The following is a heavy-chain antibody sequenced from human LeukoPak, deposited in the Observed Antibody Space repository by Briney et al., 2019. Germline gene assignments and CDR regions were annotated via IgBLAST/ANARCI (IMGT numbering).Heavy chain of an antibody. CDR1: GGSISTGDYY. CDR2: IYYSGST. V-gene: IGHV4-30-4*01. CDR3: ARVNWYFDL. J-gene: IGHJ2*01. Sequence: SETLSLTCTVSGGSISTGDYYWSWIRQPPGKGLEWIGNIYYSGSTSYNPSLKSRVTLSVDTSKNQFSLKLNSVTAADTAVYYCARVNWYFDLWGRGTLVTVSS.